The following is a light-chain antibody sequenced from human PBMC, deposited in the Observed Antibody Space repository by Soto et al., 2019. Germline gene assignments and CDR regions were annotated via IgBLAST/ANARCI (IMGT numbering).Light chain of an antibody. CDR1: SSDVGGYNY. Sequence: QSALTQPRSVSGSPGQSVTISCTGTSSDVGGYNYVSWYQQHPGKAPKLIIYDVSKRPSGVPDRLSGSKSGTSASLAISGLQSEDEADYYCAAWDDSLNDYVFGTGTKVTVL. J-gene: IGLJ1*01. CDR2: DVS. V-gene: IGLV2-11*01. CDR3: AAWDDSLNDYV.